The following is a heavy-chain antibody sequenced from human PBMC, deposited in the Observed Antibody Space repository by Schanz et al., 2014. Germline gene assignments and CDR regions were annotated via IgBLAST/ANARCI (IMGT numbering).Heavy chain of an antibody. CDR3: AKYGGELGVSFEY. V-gene: IGHV3-7*01. J-gene: IGHJ4*02. CDR1: GSTFSNYW. D-gene: IGHD7-27*01. CDR2: IKQDASEK. Sequence: EVQLVESGGGLVQPGGSLRLSCAVSGSTFSNYWMTWVRQAPGKGLEWVANIKQDASEKYYVDSVKGRFTVSRDNAKNSLFLQMNSLRAEDTAVYYCAKYGGELGVSFEYWGQGTLVTVSS.